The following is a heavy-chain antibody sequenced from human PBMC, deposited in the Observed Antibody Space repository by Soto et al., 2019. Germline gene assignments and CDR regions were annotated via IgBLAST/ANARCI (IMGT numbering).Heavy chain of an antibody. CDR3: ARSIPTVTTGGYFDY. CDR2: MSHSGGT. J-gene: IGHJ4*02. CDR1: GGFVSSGSYY. D-gene: IGHD4-17*01. V-gene: IGHV4-34*01. Sequence: SETLSLTCAVYGGFVSSGSYYWSWIRQPPGKGLEWIGEMSHSGGTHFNPSLKSRVTISVDTSKNQFSLKLSSVTAADTAVYYCARSIPTVTTGGYFDYWGQGTLVTVSS.